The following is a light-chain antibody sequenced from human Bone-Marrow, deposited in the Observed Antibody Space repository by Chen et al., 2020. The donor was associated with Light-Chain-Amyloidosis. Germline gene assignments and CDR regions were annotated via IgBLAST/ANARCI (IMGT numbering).Light chain of an antibody. CDR2: AAS. CDR1: QSVISAH. CDR3: QQYGSSPT. J-gene: IGKJ1*01. Sequence: EIVLTQSPGTLSLSLGERATVSCRASQSVISAHLAWYQQKLGQAPRLLIYAASKRATGIPGRFSGSGSGTDFTLTISRLESEDPAVYYCQQYGSSPTFGQGTKVAIK. V-gene: IGKV3-20*01.